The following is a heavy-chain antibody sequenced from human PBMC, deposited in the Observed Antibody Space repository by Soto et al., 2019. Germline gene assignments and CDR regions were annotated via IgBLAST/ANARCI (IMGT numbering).Heavy chain of an antibody. CDR3: ARDGFLEWLLYGEVSANWFDP. CDR2: IYHSGST. Sequence: SETLSLTCAVSGYSISSGYYWGWIRQPPGKGLEWIGSIYHSGSTYYNPSLKSRVTISVDTSKNQFSLKLSSVTAADTAVYYCARDGFLEWLLYGEVSANWFDPWGQGXLVTVYS. V-gene: IGHV4-38-2*02. D-gene: IGHD3-3*01. J-gene: IGHJ5*02. CDR1: GYSISSGYY.